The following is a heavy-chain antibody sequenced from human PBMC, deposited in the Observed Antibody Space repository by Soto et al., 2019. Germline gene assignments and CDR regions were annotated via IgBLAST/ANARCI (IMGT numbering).Heavy chain of an antibody. CDR1: GFTFSSYG. V-gene: IGHV3-30*18. J-gene: IGHJ5*02. CDR2: ISYDGSNK. Sequence: ESGGGVVQPGRSLRLSCAASGFTFSSYGMHWVRQAPGKGLEWVAVISYDGSNKYYADSVKGRFTISRDNSKNTLYLQMNSLRAEDTAVYYCAKRAFYWFDPWGQGTLVTVSS. CDR3: AKRAFYWFDP.